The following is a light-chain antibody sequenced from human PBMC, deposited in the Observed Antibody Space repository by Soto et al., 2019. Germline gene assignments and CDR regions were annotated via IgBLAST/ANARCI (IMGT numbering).Light chain of an antibody. V-gene: IGKV3D-20*01. CDR1: ENFRSNY. CDR2: EAS. CDR3: QQFGSPPIT. Sequence: EIVLTQSPATLSLSPGEGASLSCAASENFRSNYIVWYQQKPGLAPRLLIFEASTRASGIPDRFSGSGSGRDFTLTITRVEPEDFAMYYCQQFGSPPITFGQGTRLEIK. J-gene: IGKJ5*01.